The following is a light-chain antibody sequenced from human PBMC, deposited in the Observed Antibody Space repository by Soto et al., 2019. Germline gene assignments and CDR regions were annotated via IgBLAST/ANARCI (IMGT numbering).Light chain of an antibody. Sequence: QSALTQPASVSGSPGQSITISCTGTSSDVGGYNYVSWYQQHPGKAPKLMIYGVTNRPSGVSSRFSGSRSGNTASLTISGLQAEDEADSSTFVFGTGTKLTVL. J-gene: IGLJ1*01. CDR3: FV. CDR1: SSDVGGYNY. CDR2: GVT. V-gene: IGLV2-14*01.